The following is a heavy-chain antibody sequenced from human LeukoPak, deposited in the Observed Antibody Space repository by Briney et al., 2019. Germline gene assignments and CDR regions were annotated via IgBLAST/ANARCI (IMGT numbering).Heavy chain of an antibody. Sequence: GGSLRLSCAASGFTFTRFNMNWVPQAPGKGLELVSSISTSGTYIYYADSVKGRFTISRDNAKNSLYLKMNSLRAEDTAVYYCARPFYYDSNGGEGMDVWGQGTTVTVSS. CDR3: ARPFYYDSNGGEGMDV. J-gene: IGHJ6*02. D-gene: IGHD3-22*01. CDR1: GFTFTRFN. CDR2: ISTSGTYI. V-gene: IGHV3-21*06.